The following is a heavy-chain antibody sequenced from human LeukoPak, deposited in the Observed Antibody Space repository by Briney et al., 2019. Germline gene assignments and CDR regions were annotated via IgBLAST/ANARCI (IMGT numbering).Heavy chain of an antibody. V-gene: IGHV3-23*01. CDR3: AKDQGPVVAATPDY. CDR1: RFIFSNYH. Sequence: GGSLRLSCAASRFIFSNYHMDWVRQAPGKGLEWVSAISGSGGSTYYADSVKGRFTISRDNSKNTLYLQMNSLRAEDTAVYYCAKDQGPVVAATPDYWGQGTLVTVSS. CDR2: ISGSGGST. D-gene: IGHD2-15*01. J-gene: IGHJ4*02.